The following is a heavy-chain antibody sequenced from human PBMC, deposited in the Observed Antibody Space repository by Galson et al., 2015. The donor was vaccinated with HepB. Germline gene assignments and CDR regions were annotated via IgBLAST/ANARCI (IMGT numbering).Heavy chain of an antibody. CDR3: ARTRGAAAGIFDY. D-gene: IGHD6-13*01. CDR1: GFTFSNYW. CDR2: INSDGTYI. V-gene: IGHV3-74*01. Sequence: SLRLSCAASGFTFSNYWMHWVRQAPGKGLVWVSRINSDGTYITYANSVKGRVTISRDNAKNTLYLQMNSPRAEDTALYYCARTRGAAAGIFDYWGQGSLVAVSS. J-gene: IGHJ4*02.